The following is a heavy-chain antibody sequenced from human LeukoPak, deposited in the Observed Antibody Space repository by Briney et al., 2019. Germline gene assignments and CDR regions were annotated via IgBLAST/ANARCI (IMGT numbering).Heavy chain of an antibody. CDR1: GYTFTSYG. J-gene: IGHJ6*03. CDR2: ISVYNGNT. V-gene: IGHV1-18*01. CDR3: ARGERRLVATDSAGYYYYYYMDV. D-gene: IGHD5-12*01. Sequence: ASVKVSCKASGYTFTSYGISWVRQAPGQGLEWMGWISVYNGNTNYAQKLQGRVTMTTDTSTSTAYMELRSLRSDDTAVYYCARGERRLVATDSAGYYYYYYMDVWGKGTTVTVSS.